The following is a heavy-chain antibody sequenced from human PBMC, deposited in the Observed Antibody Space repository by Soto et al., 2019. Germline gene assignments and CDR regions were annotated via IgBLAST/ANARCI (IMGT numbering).Heavy chain of an antibody. Sequence: GGSLRLSCAASGFTLSDYYMSWIRQAPGKGLEWVSYISESGDPIYYADSVKGRFTISRDNAKNSLYLQMSSLRAEDTAVYYCAKFPLVTTDYWGQGTLVTVSS. CDR2: ISESGDPI. CDR3: AKFPLVTTDY. V-gene: IGHV3-11*01. CDR1: GFTLSDYY. D-gene: IGHD4-4*01. J-gene: IGHJ4*02.